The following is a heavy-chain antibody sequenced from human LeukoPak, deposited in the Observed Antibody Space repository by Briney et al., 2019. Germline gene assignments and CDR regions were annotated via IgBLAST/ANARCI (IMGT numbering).Heavy chain of an antibody. D-gene: IGHD3-10*01. CDR1: GVSITSYY. CDR3: ARKAAYGSGSP. V-gene: IGHV4-59*08. Sequence: SETLSLTCTVSGVSITSYYWSWIRQPPGTGLEWVWYIYYSGTTKYNPYLKSRVTIYLDTSKNHFSLKLSSVTAADTAVYYCARKAAYGSGSPWGQGALVTVSS. CDR2: IYYSGTT. J-gene: IGHJ5*02.